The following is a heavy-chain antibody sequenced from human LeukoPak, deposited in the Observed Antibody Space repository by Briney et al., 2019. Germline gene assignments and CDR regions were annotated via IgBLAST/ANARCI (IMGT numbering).Heavy chain of an antibody. Sequence: ASVKVSCKASGYTFTSYGISWVRQARGQGLEWMGSISAYNGNTNYAQKLQGRVTMTTDTSTSTAYMELRSLRSDDTAVYYCARDDWGYYYDSSGYSDWGQGTLVTVSS. CDR3: ARDDWGYYYDSSGYSD. V-gene: IGHV1-18*01. CDR1: GYTFTSYG. D-gene: IGHD3-22*01. CDR2: ISAYNGNT. J-gene: IGHJ4*02.